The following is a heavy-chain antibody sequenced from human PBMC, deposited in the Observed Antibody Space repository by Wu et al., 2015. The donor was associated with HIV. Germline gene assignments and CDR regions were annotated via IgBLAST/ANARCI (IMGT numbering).Heavy chain of an antibody. CDR1: GYSFTDNY. CDR3: AKDYGIVGSTLPEYFQH. CDR2: INPNSGGS. Sequence: QVQLMQSGAEVRKPGASVKVSCKTSGYSFTDNYIHWVRQAPGQGLEWMGWINPNSGGSKSPQKFQGRVTMTRDTSVSTVYLELTRLKFDDTAMYYCAKDYGIVGSTLPEYFQHWGPGHPGHRLL. D-gene: IGHD2-21*01. V-gene: IGHV1-2*02. J-gene: IGHJ1*01.